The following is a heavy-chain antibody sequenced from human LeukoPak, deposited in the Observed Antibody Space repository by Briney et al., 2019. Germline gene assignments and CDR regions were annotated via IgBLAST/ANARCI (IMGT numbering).Heavy chain of an antibody. CDR1: GYSISSGYY. V-gene: IGHV4-38-2*01. D-gene: IGHD1-26*01. CDR2: TYHSGST. CDR3: ASLPRRSGSYYVGY. J-gene: IGHJ4*02. Sequence: SETLSLTCAVSGYSISSGYYWGWIRQPPGKGLGWIGSTYHSGSTYYNPSLKSRVTISVDTSKNQFSLKLSSVTAADTAVYYCASLPRRSGSYYVGYWGQGTLVTVSS.